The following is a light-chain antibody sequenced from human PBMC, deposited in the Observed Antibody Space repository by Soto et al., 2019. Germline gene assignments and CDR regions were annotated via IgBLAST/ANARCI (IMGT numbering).Light chain of an antibody. CDR2: DAS. J-gene: IGKJ5*01. V-gene: IGKV1-5*01. CDR1: QSISSW. CDR3: HQYDSLPPT. Sequence: DMHSTQSPSTLSASVGNRITIPCRASQSISSWLAWYQQKPGKAPNLLVYDASSLESGVPSGFSGSGYGTEFTLTISSLQPEDFATYYCHQYDSLPPTFGQGTRLEI.